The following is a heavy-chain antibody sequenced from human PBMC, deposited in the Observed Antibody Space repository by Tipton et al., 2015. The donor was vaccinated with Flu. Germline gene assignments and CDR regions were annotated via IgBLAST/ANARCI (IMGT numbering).Heavy chain of an antibody. D-gene: IGHD6-13*01. V-gene: IGHV3-43*01. CDR2: ISWDGGST. CDR1: GFTFDDYT. CDR3: AKGGGSIAAAGFLDY. Sequence: GSLRLSCAASGFTFDDYTMHWVRQAPGKGLEWVSLISWDGGSTYYADSVKGRFTISRDNSKNSLYLQMNSLRTEDTALYYCAKGGGSIAAAGFLDYWGQGTLVTVSS. J-gene: IGHJ4*02.